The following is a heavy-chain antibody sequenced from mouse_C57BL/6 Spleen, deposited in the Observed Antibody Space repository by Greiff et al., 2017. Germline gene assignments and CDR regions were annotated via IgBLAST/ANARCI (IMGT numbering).Heavy chain of an antibody. CDR2: INPYNGGT. CDR3: ARGYGSSPLYYFDY. J-gene: IGHJ2*01. D-gene: IGHD1-1*01. CDR1: GYTFTDYY. Sequence: EVQLQQSGPVLVKPGASVKMSCKASGYTFTDYYMNWVKQSHGKSLEWIGVINPYNGGTSYNQKFKGKATLTVDKSSSTAYMELNSLTSEDSAVYYCARGYGSSPLYYFDYWGQGTTLTVSS. V-gene: IGHV1-19*01.